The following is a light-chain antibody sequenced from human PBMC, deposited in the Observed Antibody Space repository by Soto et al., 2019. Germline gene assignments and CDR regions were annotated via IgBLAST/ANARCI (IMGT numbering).Light chain of an antibody. CDR2: ANT. Sequence: QAVVTQPPSVSGAPGQRVTISCTGSSSNIGAGYDVHWYQQLPGTAPKLLIYANTNRPSGVPDRFSGSKSGTSASLAITGLQEEDEADYYCQSYDSSLSGVVFGGGTKLTVL. CDR3: QSYDSSLSGVV. CDR1: SSNIGAGYD. J-gene: IGLJ2*01. V-gene: IGLV1-40*01.